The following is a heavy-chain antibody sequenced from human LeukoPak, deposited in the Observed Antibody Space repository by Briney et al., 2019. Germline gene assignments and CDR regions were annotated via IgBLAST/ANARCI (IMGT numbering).Heavy chain of an antibody. D-gene: IGHD3-9*01. CDR1: GYSISSGYY. V-gene: IGHV4-38-2*02. CDR3: ARGAAWILTGYSSRQYYYGMDV. CDR2: IYHSGST. J-gene: IGHJ6*02. Sequence: PSETLSLTCTVSGYSISSGYYWGWIRQPPGKGLEWIGSIYHSGSTYYNPSLKSRVTISVDTSKSHFSLKLSSVTAADTAVYYCARGAAWILTGYSSRQYYYGMDVWGQGTTVTVSS.